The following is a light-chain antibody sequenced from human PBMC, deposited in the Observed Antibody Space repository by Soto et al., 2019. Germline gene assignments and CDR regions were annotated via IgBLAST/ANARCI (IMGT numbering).Light chain of an antibody. Sequence: DIQMTQSASTLSASVGDRVAITCRASQTIGTWLAWYQQKPGKAPELLIYDASTLEGGVPSRFSGSGSGTEFSLTITSLQPDDFATFYCQQYNSYSWTLGQGTKVDI. CDR3: QQYNSYSWT. CDR1: QTIGTW. J-gene: IGKJ1*01. CDR2: DAS. V-gene: IGKV1-5*01.